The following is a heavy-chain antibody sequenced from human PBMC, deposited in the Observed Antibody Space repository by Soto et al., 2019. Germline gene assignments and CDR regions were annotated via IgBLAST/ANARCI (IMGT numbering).Heavy chain of an antibody. Sequence: PSETLSLTCTVSGGSVSSGSYYWSWIRQPPGKGLDWIGYTYYTATPSHNPSLHPLVTISLYTSKYQFSLTLSSVTAADTAVYYCARLSYSSSWYHSDYYHRMDVWGQGPTVTVSS. D-gene: IGHD6-13*01. J-gene: IGHJ6*02. CDR2: TYYTATP. CDR3: ARLSYSSSWYHSDYYHRMDV. CDR1: GGSVSSGSYY. V-gene: IGHV4-61*01.